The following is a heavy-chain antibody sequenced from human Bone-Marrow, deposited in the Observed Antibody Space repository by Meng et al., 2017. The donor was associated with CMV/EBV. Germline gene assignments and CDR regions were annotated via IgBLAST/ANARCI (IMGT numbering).Heavy chain of an antibody. CDR3: ARAAPTIVVVPAAHPDY. J-gene: IGHJ4*02. Sequence: GESLKISCAASGFTFSAFAMHWVRQAPGKGLEWVAYIGFGGGVEKYYPDSVKGRFTVSRDNSKNTLYLDINGLTDEDTAVYYCARAAPTIVVVPAAHPDYWGQGTLVTVSS. CDR1: GFTFSAFA. D-gene: IGHD2-2*01. V-gene: IGHV3-30*02. CDR2: IGFGGGVEK.